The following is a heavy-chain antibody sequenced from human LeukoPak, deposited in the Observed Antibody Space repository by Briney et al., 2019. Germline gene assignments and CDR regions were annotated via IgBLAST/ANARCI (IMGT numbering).Heavy chain of an antibody. CDR1: GFTFSSYA. J-gene: IGHJ3*02. V-gene: IGHV3-30-3*01. D-gene: IGHD2-15*01. CDR3: ARSGRGLLDAFDI. CDR2: ISYDGSNK. Sequence: GRSLTLSCAASGFTFSSYAMHWVRQAPGKGLEGVAVISYDGSNKYYADSVKGRFTIPRDNSKNTLYLQMNSLRAEDTAVYYCARSGRGLLDAFDIWGQGTMVTVSS.